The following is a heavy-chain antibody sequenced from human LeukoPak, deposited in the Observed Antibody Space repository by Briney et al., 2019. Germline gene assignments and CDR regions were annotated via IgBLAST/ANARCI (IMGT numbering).Heavy chain of an antibody. CDR2: INWNGGST. V-gene: IGHV3-20*04. CDR3: ARAFLDLSVGWDFDY. D-gene: IGHD2/OR15-2a*01. J-gene: IGHJ4*02. CDR1: GFTFSNYA. Sequence: PGGSLRLSCAASGFTFSNYAMSWVRQAPGKGLEWVSGINWNGGSTGYADSVKGRFTISRDNAKNSLYLQMNSLRAEDTALYYCARAFLDLSVGWDFDYWGQGTLVTVSS.